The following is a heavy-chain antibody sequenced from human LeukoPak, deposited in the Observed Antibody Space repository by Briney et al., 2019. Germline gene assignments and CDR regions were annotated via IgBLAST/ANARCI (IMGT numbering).Heavy chain of an antibody. CDR3: VRAEGPGSGHFRD. CDR1: GDSVSSDSVS. V-gene: IGHV6-1*01. Sequence: SQTLSLTCAISGDSVSSDSVSWNWIRQSPSRGLEWLGRTYYRSKWNYDYAVSVKSRMTIIPDTSKNQFSLQLNSVTPEDTAVYYCVRAEGPGSGHFRDWGRGTLVTVSS. J-gene: IGHJ1*01. CDR2: TYYRSKWNY. D-gene: IGHD1-26*01.